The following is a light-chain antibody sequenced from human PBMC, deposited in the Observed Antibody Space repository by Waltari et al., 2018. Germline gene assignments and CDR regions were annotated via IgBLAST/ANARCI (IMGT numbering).Light chain of an antibody. CDR1: NIGSKN. CDR3: QVWDSSTVV. CDR2: SES. Sequence: SYELTQPLSVSVALGQTARITCGGNNIGSKNVHWYQQKPGQAPVLVIYSESNRPSGIPGRFSGSNSGNTATRTISRAQGGDEADYYCQVWDSSTVVFGGGTKLTVL. J-gene: IGLJ2*01. V-gene: IGLV3-9*01.